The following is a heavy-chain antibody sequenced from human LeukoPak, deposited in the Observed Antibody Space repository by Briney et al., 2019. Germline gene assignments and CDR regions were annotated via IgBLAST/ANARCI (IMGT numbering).Heavy chain of an antibody. V-gene: IGHV3-15*01. Sequence: GGSLRLSCAASGFTFSNVWMSWVRQAPGKGLEWVGRIKSKTDGGTTDYAAPVKGRFTISRDDSKNTLYLQMNSLKTEDTAVYYCTTDRCREIAARPLDYWGQGTLVTVSS. CDR2: IKSKTDGGTT. J-gene: IGHJ4*02. CDR1: GFTFSNVW. CDR3: TTDRCREIAARPLDY. D-gene: IGHD6-6*01.